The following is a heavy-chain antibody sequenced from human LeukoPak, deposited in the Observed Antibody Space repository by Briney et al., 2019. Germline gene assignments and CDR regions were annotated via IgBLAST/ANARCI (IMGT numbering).Heavy chain of an antibody. CDR1: GFRFNTYW. Sequence: GGSLRLSCAASGFRFNTYWMSWVRQAPGKGLEWVANIKQDGNEKYYADSVKGRFTISRDNSKNTLYLQMNSLRAEDTAVYYCAKEGGASRFDYWGQGTLVTVSS. D-gene: IGHD5-12*01. CDR3: AKEGGASRFDY. CDR2: IKQDGNEK. V-gene: IGHV3-7*01. J-gene: IGHJ4*02.